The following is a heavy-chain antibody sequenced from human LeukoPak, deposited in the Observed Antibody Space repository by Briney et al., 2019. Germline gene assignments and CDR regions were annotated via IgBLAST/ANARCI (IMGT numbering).Heavy chain of an antibody. CDR3: ASGPIRVAGIHAFDI. D-gene: IGHD6-19*01. V-gene: IGHV3-53*01. Sequence: GSLRLSCAASGFIVSNNYMSWVRQAPGKGLEWVSVIYSGGSTNYADSVKGRFTISRDISKNTLYLQMNSLRAEDTAVYYCASGPIRVAGIHAFDIWGQGTMVTVSS. CDR1: GFIVSNNY. J-gene: IGHJ3*02. CDR2: IYSGGST.